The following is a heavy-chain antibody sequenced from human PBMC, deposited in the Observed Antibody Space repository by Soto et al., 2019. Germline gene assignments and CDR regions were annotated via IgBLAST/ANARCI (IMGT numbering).Heavy chain of an antibody. J-gene: IGHJ4*02. V-gene: IGHV1-46*01. D-gene: IGHD2-21*01. CDR2: INPSGGST. CDR1: GYTFTSYY. Sequence: ASVKVSCKASGYTFTSYYMHWLRQAPGKGLEWMGIINPSGGSTSYAQKFQGRVTMTRDTSTSTVYMELSSLRSEDTAVYYCARDHVVETNYGFFAYWGQGILVPVSS. CDR3: ARDHVVETNYGFFAY.